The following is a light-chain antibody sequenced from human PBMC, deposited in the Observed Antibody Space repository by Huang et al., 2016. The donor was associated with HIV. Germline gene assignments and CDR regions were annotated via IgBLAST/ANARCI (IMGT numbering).Light chain of an antibody. CDR3: MQGTHWPPGT. Sequence: DVIMTQSPLLLPVTLGQPAAISCRSSQTLVHTAGNTDLNWFLQRPGQSPRRLIYKVANRDSGVPDRFTGSGSGIEFTLTISRVEAEDVGIYYCMQGTHWPPGTFGQGTNMEIK. CDR1: QTLVHTAGNTD. CDR2: KVA. J-gene: IGKJ1*01. V-gene: IGKV2-30*02.